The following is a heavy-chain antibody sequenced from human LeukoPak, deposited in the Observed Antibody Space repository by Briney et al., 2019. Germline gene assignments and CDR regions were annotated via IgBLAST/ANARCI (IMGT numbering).Heavy chain of an antibody. CDR2: IYTSGST. Sequence: SETLSLTCTVSGGSISSYYWSWIRQPAGKGLEWIGRIYTSGSTNYNPSLKSRVTISVDTSKNQFSLKLSSVTAADTAVYYCAGGDHYYDSSGYPIEYFQHWGQGTLVTVSS. D-gene: IGHD3-22*01. V-gene: IGHV4-4*07. J-gene: IGHJ1*01. CDR3: AGGDHYYDSSGYPIEYFQH. CDR1: GGSISSYY.